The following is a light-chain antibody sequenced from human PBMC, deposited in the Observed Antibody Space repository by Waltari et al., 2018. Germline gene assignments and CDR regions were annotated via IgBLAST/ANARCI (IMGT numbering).Light chain of an antibody. J-gene: IGKJ3*01. Sequence: DIKMTQSPSTLSASVGDRVTITCRASQSISTSLAWYQQKKGKAPNLLIFEASTLQSGVPSRFSGSGSGTEFTLTISSLQPDDFATYYCQQLNSHLFTFGPGTTVDIK. CDR2: EAS. V-gene: IGKV1-5*03. CDR1: QSISTS. CDR3: QQLNSHLFT.